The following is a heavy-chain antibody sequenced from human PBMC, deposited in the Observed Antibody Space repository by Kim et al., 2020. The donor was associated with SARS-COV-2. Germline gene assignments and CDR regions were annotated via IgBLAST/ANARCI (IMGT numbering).Heavy chain of an antibody. CDR1: GFTFSSYW. V-gene: IGHV3-74*01. J-gene: IGHJ6*02. Sequence: GGSLRLSCAASGFTFSSYWMHWVRQAPGKGLVWVSRINSDGSSTSYADSVKGRFTISRDNAKNTLYLQMNSLRAEDTAVYYCARFDEGRRDYYGMDVWGQGTTVTVSS. CDR2: INSDGSST. CDR3: ARFDEGRRDYYGMDV.